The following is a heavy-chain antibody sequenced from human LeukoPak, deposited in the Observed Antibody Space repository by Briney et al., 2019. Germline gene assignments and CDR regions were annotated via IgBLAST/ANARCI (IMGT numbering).Heavy chain of an antibody. Sequence: SETLSLTCAVYGGSFSGYYWSWIRQPPGKGLEWIGETNHSGSTNYNPSLKSRVTISVDTSKNQFSLKLSSVTAADTAVYYCARGRSLGSSSWYYFDYWGQGTLVTVSS. V-gene: IGHV4-34*01. CDR3: ARGRSLGSSSWYYFDY. CDR1: GGSFSGYY. J-gene: IGHJ4*02. CDR2: TNHSGST. D-gene: IGHD6-13*01.